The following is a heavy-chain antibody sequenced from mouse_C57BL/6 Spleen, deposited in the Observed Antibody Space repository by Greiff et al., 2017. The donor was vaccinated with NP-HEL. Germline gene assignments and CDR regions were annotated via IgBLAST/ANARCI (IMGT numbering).Heavy chain of an antibody. Sequence: EVQVVESGGDLVKPGGSLKLSCAASGFTFSSYGMSWVRQTPDKRLEWVATISSGGSYTYYPDSVKGRFTISRDNAKNTLYLQMSSLKSEDTAMYYCARPPSYYGSSYGYFDVWGTGTTVTVSS. CDR2: ISSGGSYT. CDR1: GFTFSSYG. J-gene: IGHJ1*03. V-gene: IGHV5-6*01. D-gene: IGHD1-1*01. CDR3: ARPPSYYGSSYGYFDV.